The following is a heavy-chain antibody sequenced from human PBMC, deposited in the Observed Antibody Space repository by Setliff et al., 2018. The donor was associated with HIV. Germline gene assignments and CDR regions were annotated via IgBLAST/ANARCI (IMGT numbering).Heavy chain of an antibody. V-gene: IGHV1-69*05. CDR3: ARDGAIAVAPFFDY. J-gene: IGHJ4*02. Sequence: SVKVSCKASGYTFTGYYMHWVRQAPGQGLEWMGGIIPIFGTANYAQKFQGRVTITTDESTSTAYMELSSLRSEDTAVYYCARDGAIAVAPFFDYWGQGTLVTVSS. CDR1: GYTFTGYY. D-gene: IGHD6-19*01. CDR2: IIPIFGTA.